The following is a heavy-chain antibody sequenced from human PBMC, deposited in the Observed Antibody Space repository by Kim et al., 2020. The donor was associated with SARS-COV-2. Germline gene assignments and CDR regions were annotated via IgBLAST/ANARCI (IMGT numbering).Heavy chain of an antibody. V-gene: IGHV4-59*01. D-gene: IGHD5-12*01. CDR3: ASSLYGGSLDY. CDR1: GGSISSYY. CDR2: IYYSGST. J-gene: IGHJ4*02. Sequence: SETLSLTCTVSGGSISSYYWSWIRQPPGKGLEWIGYIYYSGSTNYNPSLKSRVTISVDTSKNQFSLKLSSVTTADTAVYYCASSLYGGSLDYWGQGTLVTVSS.